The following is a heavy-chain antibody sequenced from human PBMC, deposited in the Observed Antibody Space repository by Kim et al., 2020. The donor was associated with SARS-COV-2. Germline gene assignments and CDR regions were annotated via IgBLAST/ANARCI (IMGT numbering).Heavy chain of an antibody. CDR3: ARSDVAGITMVRGDPNGAFDI. D-gene: IGHD3-10*01. Sequence: SVKVSCKASGGTFSSYAISWVRQAPGQGLEWMGGIIPIFGTANYAQKFQGRVTITADESTSTAYMELSSLRSEDTAVYYCARSDVAGITMVRGDPNGAFDIWGQGTMVTVSS. CDR2: IIPIFGTA. V-gene: IGHV1-69*13. CDR1: GGTFSSYA. J-gene: IGHJ3*02.